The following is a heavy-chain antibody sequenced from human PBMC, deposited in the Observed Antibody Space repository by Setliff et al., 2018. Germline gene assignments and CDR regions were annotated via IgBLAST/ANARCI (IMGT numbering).Heavy chain of an antibody. CDR3: ARHLSYSGETMDV. CDR1: GGAIDSRYY. V-gene: IGHV4-39*01. J-gene: IGHJ6*03. Sequence: PSETLSLTCAVSGGAIDSRYYWGWIRQPPGKGLDWIGNINYSGSSYYNPSLKSRVTISVDTSKKYFFLNLTSVTAADTAVYYCARHLSYSGETMDVWGKGTTVTVSS. CDR2: INYSGSS. D-gene: IGHD5-12*01.